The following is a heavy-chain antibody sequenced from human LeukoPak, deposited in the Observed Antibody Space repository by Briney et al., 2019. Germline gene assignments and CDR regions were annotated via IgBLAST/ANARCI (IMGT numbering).Heavy chain of an antibody. CDR3: ARVPSGGPFDY. D-gene: IGHD2-15*01. Sequence: ASVKVSCKASGYSFISYGISWVRQAPGQGLEWMGWISAYNGNTNYARRLQGRVTMTTDTSTSTVYMELRSLTSDDTAVYYCARVPSGGPFDYWGQGTLVTVSS. CDR2: ISAYNGNT. V-gene: IGHV1-18*01. J-gene: IGHJ4*02. CDR1: GYSFISYG.